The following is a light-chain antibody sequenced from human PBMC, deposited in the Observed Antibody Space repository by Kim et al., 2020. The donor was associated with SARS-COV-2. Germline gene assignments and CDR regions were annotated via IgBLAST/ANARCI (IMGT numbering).Light chain of an antibody. J-gene: IGLJ2*01. CDR1: SSDVGNYNL. V-gene: IGLV2-23*02. CDR3: CSYAGSSTFVV. Sequence: QPIPISCTGTSSDVGNYNLVSWYQQYPGKAPKLMIYEVSKRPSGVSNRFSGSKSGNTASLTISGLQAEDEADYYCCSYAGSSTFVVFGGGTQLTVL. CDR2: EVS.